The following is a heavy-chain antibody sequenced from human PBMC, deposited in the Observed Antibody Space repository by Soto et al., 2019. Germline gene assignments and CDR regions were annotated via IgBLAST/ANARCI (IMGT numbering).Heavy chain of an antibody. CDR2: MNPNSGNT. V-gene: IGHV1-8*01. D-gene: IGHD3-10*02. CDR1: GYTFTSYD. CDR3: AREALFRMDV. J-gene: IGHJ6*02. Sequence: QVQLVQSVAEVKKPGASVKVSCKASGYTFTSYDINWVRQATGQGLEWMGWMNPNSGNTVYAQKFQGRVTMTRNTAIRTAYMELSRLRSEDTAVYYCAREALFRMDVWGQGTTVTVSS.